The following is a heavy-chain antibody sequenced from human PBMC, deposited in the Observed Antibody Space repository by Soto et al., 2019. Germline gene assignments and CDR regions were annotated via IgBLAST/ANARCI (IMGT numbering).Heavy chain of an antibody. V-gene: IGHV3-33*01. Sequence: QEQLVESGGGVVQPGRSLRLSCAASGFTFNLHGMHWVRQAPGKGLEWVAVVYFDGSKKYYADSVKGRFTLSRDNSKNTLYLPMYSLRAEDTAVYYCAREGWSVARRCSRPDVFDIWGQGTMVTVSS. CDR3: AREGWSVARRCSRPDVFDI. D-gene: IGHD6-13*01. CDR2: VYFDGSKK. J-gene: IGHJ3*02. CDR1: GFTFNLHG.